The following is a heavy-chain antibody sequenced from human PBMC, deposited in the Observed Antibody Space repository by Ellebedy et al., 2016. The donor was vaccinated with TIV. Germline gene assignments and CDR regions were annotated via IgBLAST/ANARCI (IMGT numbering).Heavy chain of an antibody. V-gene: IGHV1-8*01. CDR2: MNPNSGNT. D-gene: IGHD1-26*01. Sequence: ASVKVSCXASGYTFTSYDINWVRQATGQGLEWLGWMNPNSGNTGYAQKFQGRVTMTRDTSISTAYMELSSLSSEDTAVYFCARNLASIGNFDYWGQGTLVTVSS. CDR3: ARNLASIGNFDY. CDR1: GYTFTSYD. J-gene: IGHJ4*02.